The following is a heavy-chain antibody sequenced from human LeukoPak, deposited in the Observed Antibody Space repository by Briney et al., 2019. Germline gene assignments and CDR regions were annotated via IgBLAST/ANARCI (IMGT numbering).Heavy chain of an antibody. CDR1: GFTLDDYA. V-gene: IGHV3-9*01. CDR3: AKGVYYYGSGSYYNWFDP. Sequence: GGSLRLSCAASGFTLDDYAMHWVRQAPGKGLEWVSGISWNSGSIGYADSVKGRFTISRDNAKNSLYLQMNSLRAEDTALYYCAKGVYYYGSGSYYNWFDPWGQGTLVTVSS. J-gene: IGHJ5*02. D-gene: IGHD3-10*01. CDR2: ISWNSGSI.